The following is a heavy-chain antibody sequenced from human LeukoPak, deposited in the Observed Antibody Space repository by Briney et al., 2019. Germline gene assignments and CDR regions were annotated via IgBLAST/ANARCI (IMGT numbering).Heavy chain of an antibody. J-gene: IGHJ4*02. V-gene: IGHV4-39*01. CDR3: ARMAVYFLIPVRYFDY. CDR2: IYYSGST. CDR1: GGSISSSSYY. Sequence: SETLPLTCTVSGGSISSSSYYWGWIRQPPGKGLEWIGSIYYSGSTYYNPSLKSRVTISVDTSKNQFSLKLSSVTAADTAVYYCARMAVYFLIPVRYFDYWGQGTLVTVSS. D-gene: IGHD2/OR15-2a*01.